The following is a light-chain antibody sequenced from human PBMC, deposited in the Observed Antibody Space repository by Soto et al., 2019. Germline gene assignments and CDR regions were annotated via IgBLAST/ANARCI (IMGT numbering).Light chain of an antibody. CDR1: QTIIRY. V-gene: IGKV1-39*01. Sequence: DIQMTQSPSSLSASVGDRVTITCRASQTIIRYLNWYQQKPGKAPKLLIYAASSLESGVPSRFSGSGSGTDFTLTISSLQPGDFATYYCQQSYNTLTFGPGTKVDIK. CDR3: QQSYNTLT. CDR2: AAS. J-gene: IGKJ3*01.